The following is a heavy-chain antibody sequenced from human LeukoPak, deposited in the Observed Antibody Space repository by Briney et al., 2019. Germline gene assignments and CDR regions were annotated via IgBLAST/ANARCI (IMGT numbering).Heavy chain of an antibody. CDR2: ISGSGDST. D-gene: IGHD3-3*01. CDR3: AKAYYDLWSGYLDY. J-gene: IGHJ4*02. Sequence: GGSLRLSCAASGFTFSSYAMSWVRQAPGKGLEWVSGISGSGDSTYYADSVKGRFTVSRDNSKSTLYLQMNSLRAEDTAVYYCAKAYYDLWSGYLDYWGQGTLVTVSS. V-gene: IGHV3-23*01. CDR1: GFTFSSYA.